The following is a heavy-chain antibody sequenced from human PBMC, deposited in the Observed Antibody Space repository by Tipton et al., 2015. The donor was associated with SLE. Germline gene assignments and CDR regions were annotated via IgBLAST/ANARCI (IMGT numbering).Heavy chain of an antibody. J-gene: IGHJ4*02. CDR3: AKGGYSSSWYGYFDY. CDR1: GFTVCDNY. CDR2: IYSGGST. Sequence: GSLRLSCAASGFTVCDNYMSWVRQAPGKGLEWVSTIYSGGSTFYADSVTGRFTIPRDNSKNTLYLQMNSLRAEDTALYYCAKGGYSSSWYGYFDYWGQGTLVTVSS. D-gene: IGHD6-13*01. V-gene: IGHV3-53*05.